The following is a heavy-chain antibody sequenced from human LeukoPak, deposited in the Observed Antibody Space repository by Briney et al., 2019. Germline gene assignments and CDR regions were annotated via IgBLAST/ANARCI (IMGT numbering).Heavy chain of an antibody. D-gene: IGHD2-15*01. J-gene: IGHJ4*02. CDR1: GYTFTNSY. CDR3: ASPEVGY. CDR2: INSSGGST. Sequence: ASVKVSCKASGYTFTNSYIHWVRQAPGQGLEWMGIINSSGGSTNYAQKFQGRVTMTRDTSTSTVYMELYSLRSEDTAVYYCASPEVGYWGQGTLVTVSS. V-gene: IGHV1-46*03.